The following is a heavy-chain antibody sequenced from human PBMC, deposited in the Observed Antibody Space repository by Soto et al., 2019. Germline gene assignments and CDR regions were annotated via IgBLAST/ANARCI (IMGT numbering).Heavy chain of an antibody. V-gene: IGHV3-30*18. CDR2: ISYDGSNK. D-gene: IGHD5-12*01. J-gene: IGHJ4*02. Sequence: GGSLRLSCAASGFTFSSYGMHWVRQAPGKGLEWVAVISYDGSNKYYADSVKGRFTISRDNSKNTLYLQMNSLRAEDTAVYYCAKDLRGKLVELATIYRPVDYWGQGTLVTVSS. CDR1: GFTFSSYG. CDR3: AKDLRGKLVELATIYRPVDY.